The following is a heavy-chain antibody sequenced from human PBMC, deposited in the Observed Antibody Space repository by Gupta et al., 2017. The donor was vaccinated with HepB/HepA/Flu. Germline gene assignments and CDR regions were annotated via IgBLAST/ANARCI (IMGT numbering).Heavy chain of an antibody. CDR3: ARDPRDGSGHLSYGMDV. CDR2: INPNSGGT. D-gene: IGHD3-10*01. V-gene: IGHV1-2*04. Sequence: QVQLVQSGAEVKKPGASVKVSCKASGYTFTVYYMHWVLQAPGQGLEWMGWINPNSGGTNYAQKFQGWVTMTRDTSISTAYMELSRLRSDDTAVYYCARDPRDGSGHLSYGMDVWGQGTTVTVSS. J-gene: IGHJ6*02. CDR1: GYTFTVYY.